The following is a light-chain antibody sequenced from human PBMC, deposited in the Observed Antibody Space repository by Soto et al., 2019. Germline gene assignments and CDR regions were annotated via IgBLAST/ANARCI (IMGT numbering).Light chain of an antibody. J-gene: IGKJ1*01. CDR2: GAS. Sequence: EIVLTQSPGTLSLSPGERATLSCRTSQSVSTDHLAWYQQKPGQAPRLLIYGASSRATGIPDRFSGSGAGTDFTLTISRLEPEDFAVYYCLKYGPSPWTVGQGTKVEL. CDR1: QSVSTDH. CDR3: LKYGPSPWT. V-gene: IGKV3-20*01.